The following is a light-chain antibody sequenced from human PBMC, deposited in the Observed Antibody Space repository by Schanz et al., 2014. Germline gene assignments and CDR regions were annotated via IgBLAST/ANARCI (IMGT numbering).Light chain of an antibody. CDR1: SSNLGASYD. J-gene: IGLJ2*01. CDR3: QSYDSSLSVV. V-gene: IGLV1-40*01. Sequence: QSVLTQPPSVSGAPGQRVTISCTGSSSNLGASYDVQWYQQLPGTAPKLLIYGNSNRPSGVPDRFSGSKSGTSASLAITGLQAEDEADYYCQSYDSSLSVVFGGGTKLTVL. CDR2: GNS.